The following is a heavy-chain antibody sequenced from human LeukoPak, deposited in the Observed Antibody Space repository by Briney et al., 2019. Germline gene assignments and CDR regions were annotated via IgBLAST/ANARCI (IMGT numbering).Heavy chain of an antibody. J-gene: IGHJ3*02. V-gene: IGHV3-30-3*01. CDR2: ISYDGHFK. D-gene: IGHD3-9*01. CDR3: ARETRLPHNDILINRRAFDI. Sequence: GRSLRLSCAASGFIFSTYTIHWVRQAPGKGLEWVAVISYDGHFKYYADSVKGRFTISRDNSKSTLFLQMNSLTIEDTAVYYCARETRLPHNDILINRRAFDIWGQGTILTVSS. CDR1: GFIFSTYT.